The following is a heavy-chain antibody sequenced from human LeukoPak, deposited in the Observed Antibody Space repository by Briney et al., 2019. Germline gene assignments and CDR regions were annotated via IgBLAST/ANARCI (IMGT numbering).Heavy chain of an antibody. V-gene: IGHV3-23*01. CDR3: AKLLMAMVRGVDIDC. D-gene: IGHD3-10*01. J-gene: IGHJ4*02. Sequence: SGGSLRLSRAASGFTFSSYGMSWVRQAPGKGLEWVSAITGSGGSTYYADSVKGRFTISRDNSKNTLYLQMNSLRAEDTAVYYCAKLLMAMVRGVDIDCWGQGTLVTVSS. CDR1: GFTFSSYG. CDR2: ITGSGGST.